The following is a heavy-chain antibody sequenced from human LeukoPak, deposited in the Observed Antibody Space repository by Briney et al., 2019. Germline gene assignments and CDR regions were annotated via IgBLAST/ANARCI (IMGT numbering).Heavy chain of an antibody. CDR3: ARSDLGYGDYGWFDP. J-gene: IGHJ5*02. CDR1: GFTFSSYS. Sequence: GGSLRLSCAASGFTFSSYSMNWVRQAPGKGLEWVSSISSSSSYIYYADSVKGRFTISRDNSKNTLYLQMNSLRAEDTAVYYCARSDLGYGDYGWFDPWGQGTLVTVSS. D-gene: IGHD4-17*01. V-gene: IGHV3-21*01. CDR2: ISSSSSYI.